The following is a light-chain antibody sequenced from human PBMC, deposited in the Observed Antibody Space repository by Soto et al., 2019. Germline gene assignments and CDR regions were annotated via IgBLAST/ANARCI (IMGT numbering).Light chain of an antibody. CDR3: QQRSDWPPIT. J-gene: IGKJ5*01. CDR2: DAS. CDR1: QSVNKY. Sequence: EIVLTQSPATLSFSPGERATLSCRASQSVNKYLAWYRQKPGQPPRLLIYDASYRAAGIPDRFSGSGSGTDFTLTISSLEPEDFAVYYCQQRSDWPPITFGQGTRLEIK. V-gene: IGKV3-11*01.